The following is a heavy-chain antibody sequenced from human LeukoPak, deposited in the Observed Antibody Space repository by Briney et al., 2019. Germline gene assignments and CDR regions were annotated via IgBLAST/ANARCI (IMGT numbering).Heavy chain of an antibody. CDR2: ISWDGGST. D-gene: IGHD2-21*01. CDR3: AKDDGSIDGVDYCYYYYMDV. Sequence: GGSLRLSCAASGFTFDDYTMHWVRQAPGKGLEWVSLISWDGGSTYYADSVKGRFTISRDNSKNSLYLQMNSLRTEDTALYYCAKDDGSIDGVDYCYYYYMDVWGKGTTVTVSS. CDR1: GFTFDDYT. V-gene: IGHV3-43*01. J-gene: IGHJ6*03.